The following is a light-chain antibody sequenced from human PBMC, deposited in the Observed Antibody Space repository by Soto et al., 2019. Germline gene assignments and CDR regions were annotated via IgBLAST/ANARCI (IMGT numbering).Light chain of an antibody. CDR1: QSVGRNY. CDR3: QQYASSPLT. CDR2: GAS. V-gene: IGKV3-20*01. Sequence: EIVLTQSPGTLSLSPGERATLSCRASQSVGRNYLAWYQQKPGQAPRLLINGASSRATGIPDRFSGSGSGTDFTLTISRLEPEDFAVYYCQQYASSPLTFGGGTKVEIK. J-gene: IGKJ4*01.